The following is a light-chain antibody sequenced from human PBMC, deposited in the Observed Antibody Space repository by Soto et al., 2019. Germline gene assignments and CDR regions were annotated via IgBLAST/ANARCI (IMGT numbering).Light chain of an antibody. V-gene: IGKV1-5*01. J-gene: IGKJ2*01. CDR3: QQYSN. CDR1: LTISNW. CDR2: EVS. Sequence: DLQTTQSPSTLSASVGDTVTVTCRSSLTISNWVAWYQQKPGNAPKLLIYEVSILESGVPSRFSGSGYGTEFTLTITNRRPQNFATYYCQQYSNFGQGPKLQSK.